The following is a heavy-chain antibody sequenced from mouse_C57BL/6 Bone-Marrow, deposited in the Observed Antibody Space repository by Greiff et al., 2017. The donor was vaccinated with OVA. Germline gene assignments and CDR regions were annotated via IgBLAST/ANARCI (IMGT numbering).Heavy chain of an antibody. V-gene: IGHV8-12*01. CDR2: IYWDDDK. CDR3: CSQGPYDYDERFAY. D-gene: IGHD2-4*01. Sequence: QVTLKVSGPGILQSSQTLSLTCSFSGFSLSTSGMGVSWIRQPSGKGLEWLAHIYWDDDKRYNPSLKSRLTISKDTSRNQVFLKITSVDTADTATYYCCSQGPYDYDERFAYWGQGTLVTVSA. CDR1: GFSLSTSGMG. J-gene: IGHJ3*01.